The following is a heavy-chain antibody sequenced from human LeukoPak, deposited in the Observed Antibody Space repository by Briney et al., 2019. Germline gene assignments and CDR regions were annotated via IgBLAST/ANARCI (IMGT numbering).Heavy chain of an antibody. Sequence: PSGSLTLSCAASGFTFSSNGMHWVRQAPGQGLEWVAVMWYDGSNKYYEDPVKGRFTISRDNSKNTLYLQMNSLRAEDTAVYYCARAQAPGSIAAAGRLGNYWGQGTLVTVSS. CDR3: ARAQAPGSIAAAGRLGNY. CDR2: MWYDGSNK. V-gene: IGHV3-33*01. CDR1: GFTFSSNG. D-gene: IGHD6-13*01. J-gene: IGHJ4*02.